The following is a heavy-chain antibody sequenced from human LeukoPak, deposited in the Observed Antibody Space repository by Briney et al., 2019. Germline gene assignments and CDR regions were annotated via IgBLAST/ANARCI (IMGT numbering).Heavy chain of an antibody. D-gene: IGHD6-6*01. J-gene: IGHJ6*03. CDR2: IYYSGTT. CDR1: GGSISSSSYY. CDR3: ARDFSSSSTVYYYYYMDV. V-gene: IGHV4-39*07. Sequence: NPSETLSLTCTVSGGSISSSSYYWGWIRQPPGKGLEWIGSIYYSGTTYYSPSLKSRVTISLDTSKNQFSLKLSSVTAADTAIYYCARDFSSSSTVYYYYYMDVWGKGTTVTVSS.